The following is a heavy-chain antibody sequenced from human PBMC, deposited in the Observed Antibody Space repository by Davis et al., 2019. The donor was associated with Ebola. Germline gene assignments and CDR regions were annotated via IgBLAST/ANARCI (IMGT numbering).Heavy chain of an antibody. CDR1: GVSISSGAYC. CDR3: ARVIPHTGTYQKYYFDY. V-gene: IGHV4-31*03. Sequence: SETLSLTCSVSGVSISSGAYCWSWIRQHPGKGLEYIGYIYYSGTTYYNPSLKSRVAISIDTSKNQISLKLTSVTAADTAVYYCARVIPHTGTYQKYYFDYWGQGNLVTVSS. D-gene: IGHD1-26*01. J-gene: IGHJ4*02. CDR2: IYYSGTT.